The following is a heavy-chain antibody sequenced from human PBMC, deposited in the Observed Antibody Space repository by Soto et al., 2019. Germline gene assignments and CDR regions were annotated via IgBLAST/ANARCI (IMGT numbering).Heavy chain of an antibody. Sequence: EVRLLESGGGLVQPGGSLRLSCAASGLTFGNYAMTWVRQAPGRGLEWVSTISGRGDITFYADSVKGRFTLSRDNSKNTHWLQMNNLRAEDTAVFYCAKGGHASPVDYWGQGALVTVSS. CDR3: AKGGHASPVDY. CDR1: GLTFGNYA. CDR2: ISGRGDIT. D-gene: IGHD2-15*01. V-gene: IGHV3-23*01. J-gene: IGHJ4*02.